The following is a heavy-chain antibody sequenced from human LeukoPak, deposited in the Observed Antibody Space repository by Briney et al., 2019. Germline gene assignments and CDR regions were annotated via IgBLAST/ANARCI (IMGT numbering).Heavy chain of an antibody. CDR3: ARGPGYSSSWYESWGLDY. V-gene: IGHV3-11*01. J-gene: IGHJ4*02. CDR2: ISSSGSTI. CDR1: GFTFSDYY. D-gene: IGHD6-13*01. Sequence: PGGSLRLSCAASGFTFSDYYMSWIRQAPGKGLEWVSYISSSGSTIYYADSVKGRFTISRDNAKNSLYLQMNSLRAEDTAVYYCARGPGYSSSWYESWGLDYWGQGTLVTVSS.